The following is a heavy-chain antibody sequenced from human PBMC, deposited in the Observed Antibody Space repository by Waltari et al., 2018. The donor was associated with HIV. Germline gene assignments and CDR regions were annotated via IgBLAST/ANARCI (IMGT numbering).Heavy chain of an antibody. CDR2: ISGSGGST. J-gene: IGHJ4*02. Sequence: EVQLLESGGGLVQPGGSLRLSCAAPGSTFEGYAMTWVRLAPGKGLEWVSGISGSGGSTFYADSVKGRFAISRDNSKNTLYLQMNTLRAEDTAVYYCAKFRGSGSDYWGQGAQVTVSS. CDR1: GSTFEGYA. V-gene: IGHV3-23*01. CDR3: AKFRGSGSDY. D-gene: IGHD3-10*01.